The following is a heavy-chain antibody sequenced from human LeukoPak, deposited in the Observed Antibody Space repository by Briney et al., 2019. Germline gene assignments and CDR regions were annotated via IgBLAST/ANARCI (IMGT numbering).Heavy chain of an antibody. D-gene: IGHD6-13*01. J-gene: IGHJ5*02. Sequence: SETLSLTCTVSGGSISSYHWSWIRRPPGKGLEWIGFIYYSGSTNYNPSLKSRVTISVDTSKNQFSLKLSSVTAADTAVYYCARTGISNWFDPWGQGTLVTVSS. CDR1: GGSISSYH. CDR3: ARTGISNWFDP. CDR2: IYYSGST. V-gene: IGHV4-59*01.